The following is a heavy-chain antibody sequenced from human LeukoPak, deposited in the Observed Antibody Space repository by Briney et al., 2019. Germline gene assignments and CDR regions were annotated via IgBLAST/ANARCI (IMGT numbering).Heavy chain of an antibody. CDR3: AREGDVLLWFGESDGGGY. CDR1: GYTFTGYY. Sequence: ASVKVSCKASGYTFTGYYMHWVRQAPGQGLEWMGWINPNSGGTNYAQKFQGRVTMTRDTSISTAYMELSRLRSDDTAVYYCAREGDVLLWFGESDGGGYWGQGTLVTVSS. V-gene: IGHV1-2*02. D-gene: IGHD3-10*01. J-gene: IGHJ4*02. CDR2: INPNSGGT.